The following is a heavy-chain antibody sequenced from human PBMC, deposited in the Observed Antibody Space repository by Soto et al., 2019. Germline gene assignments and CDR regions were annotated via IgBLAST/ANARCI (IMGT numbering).Heavy chain of an antibody. CDR2: IYYSGST. CDR1: GGSISSGGYY. V-gene: IGHV4-31*03. Sequence: PSETLSLTCTVSGGSISSGGYYWSWIRQHPGKGLEWIGYIYYSGSTYYNPSLKSRVTISVDTSKNQFSLKLSSVTAADTAVYYCARDLRSTIFGVVISWFDPWGQGTLVTVSS. J-gene: IGHJ5*02. D-gene: IGHD3-3*01. CDR3: ARDLRSTIFGVVISWFDP.